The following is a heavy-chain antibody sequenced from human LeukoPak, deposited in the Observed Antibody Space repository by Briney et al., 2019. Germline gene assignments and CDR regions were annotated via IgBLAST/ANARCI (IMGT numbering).Heavy chain of an antibody. CDR2: ISAYNGNT. Sequence: VASVKVSCKASGYTFTSYSISWVRQAPGQGLEWMGWISAYNGNTNYAQKLQGRVTMTTDTFTSTAYMELRSLRSDDTAVYYCARVSPDYVWGSYRYNYDYWGQGTLVTVSS. J-gene: IGHJ4*02. V-gene: IGHV1-18*01. CDR3: ARVSPDYVWGSYRYNYDY. D-gene: IGHD3-16*02. CDR1: GYTFTSYS.